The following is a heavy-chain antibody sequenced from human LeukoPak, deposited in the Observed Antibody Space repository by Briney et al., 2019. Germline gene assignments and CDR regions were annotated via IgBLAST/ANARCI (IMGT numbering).Heavy chain of an antibody. V-gene: IGHV3-30-3*01. D-gene: IGHD1-1*01. CDR2: ISYDGSNK. CDR3: AKVDNWNDASHY. Sequence: GGSLRLSCAASGFTFSSYAMHWVRQAPGKGLEWVAVISYDGSNKYYADSVKGRFTISRDNSKNTLYLQMNSLRAEDTAVYYCAKVDNWNDASHYWGQGTLVTVSS. CDR1: GFTFSSYA. J-gene: IGHJ4*02.